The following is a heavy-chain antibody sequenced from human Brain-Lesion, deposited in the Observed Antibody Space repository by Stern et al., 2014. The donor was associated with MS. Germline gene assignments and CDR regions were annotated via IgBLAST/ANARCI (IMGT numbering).Heavy chain of an antibody. CDR1: GFTFSSYG. CDR2: AWYDGSTA. J-gene: IGHJ4*02. D-gene: IGHD5-24*01. Sequence: DQLVESGGGVVQPGTSLRLSCAASGFTFSSYGMHWVRLAPGKGLEWVALAWYDGSTAYYTNSVKGRFTISRDNSKNTLSLQMNSLTAEDTAVYYCARGHIPYAYNYLFDYWGQGTLVTVSS. CDR3: ARGHIPYAYNYLFDY. V-gene: IGHV3-33*01.